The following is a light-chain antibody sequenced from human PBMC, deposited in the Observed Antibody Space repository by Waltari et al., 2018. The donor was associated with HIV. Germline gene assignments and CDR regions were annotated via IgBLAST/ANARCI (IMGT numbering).Light chain of an antibody. J-gene: IGLJ2*01. CDR3: GTWDSSLNAGV. V-gene: IGLV1-51*01. CDR2: DNN. CDR1: SSSIGKTF. Sequence: QSVLTQPPSVSASPGQKVTISCSGSSSSIGKTFLSWFQLLPGTAPKLLIYDNNKRPSGIPDRFSGSKSGTSAALGITALQTGDEADYYCGTWDSSLNAGVFGGGTKVTVL.